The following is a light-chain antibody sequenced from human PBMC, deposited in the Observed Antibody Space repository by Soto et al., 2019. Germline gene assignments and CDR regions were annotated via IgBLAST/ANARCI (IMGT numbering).Light chain of an antibody. J-gene: IGLJ1*01. CDR1: SSDVGGYHY. CDR3: SSYTSSSTLEV. Sequence: SALTQPASVSGSPGQSITISCTGTSSDVGGYHYVSWYQHHPGKAPKLMLYEVSSRPSGVSNRFSGSKSGNTASLTISGLQTEDEADYYCSSYTSSSTLEVFGTGTRSPS. CDR2: EVS. V-gene: IGLV2-14*01.